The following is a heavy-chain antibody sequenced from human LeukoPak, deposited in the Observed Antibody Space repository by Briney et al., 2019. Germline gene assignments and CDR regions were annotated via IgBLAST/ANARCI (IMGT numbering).Heavy chain of an antibody. D-gene: IGHD4-11*01. Sequence: GSLRLSCAASGFTFSSYAMSWVRQAPGKGLEWVSAISGSGGSTYYADSVKGRFTISRDNSKNTLYLQMNSLRAEDTAVYYCARGPGSHSNFEDYWGQGTLVTVSS. CDR2: ISGSGGST. CDR1: GFTFSSYA. V-gene: IGHV3-23*01. J-gene: IGHJ4*02. CDR3: ARGPGSHSNFEDY.